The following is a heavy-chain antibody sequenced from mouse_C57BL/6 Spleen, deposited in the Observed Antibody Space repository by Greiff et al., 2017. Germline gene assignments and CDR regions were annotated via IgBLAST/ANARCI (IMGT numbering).Heavy chain of an antibody. CDR2: INPGSGGT. V-gene: IGHV1-54*01. CDR1: GYAFTNYL. Sequence: QVQLKQSGAELVRPGTSVKVSCKASGYAFTNYLIEWVKQRPGQGLEWIGVINPGSGGTNYNEKFKGKATLTADKSSSTAYMQLSSLTSEDSAVYFCARAPYDYDGVFAYWGQGTLVTVSA. J-gene: IGHJ3*01. CDR3: ARAPYDYDGVFAY. D-gene: IGHD2-4*01.